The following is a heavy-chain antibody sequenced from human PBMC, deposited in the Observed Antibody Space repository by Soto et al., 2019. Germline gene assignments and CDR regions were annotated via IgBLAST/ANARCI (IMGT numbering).Heavy chain of an antibody. D-gene: IGHD2-2*02. V-gene: IGHV3-48*01. CDR3: ARECSSTSCYNRGWFDP. J-gene: IGHJ5*02. CDR2: ISSSSSTI. CDR1: GFTFSSYS. Sequence: GGSLRLSCAASGFTFSSYSMNWVRQAPGKGLEWVSYISSSSSTIYYADSVKGRFTISRDNAKNSLYLQMNSLRAEDTAVYYCARECSSTSCYNRGWFDPWGQGTLVTVSS.